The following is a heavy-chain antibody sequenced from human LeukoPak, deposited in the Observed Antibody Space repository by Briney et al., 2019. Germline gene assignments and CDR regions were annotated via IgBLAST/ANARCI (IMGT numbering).Heavy chain of an antibody. CDR1: GFTFRNYV. CDR2: ISYDGSNE. Sequence: GGSLGLSCAASGFTFRNYVIHWVRQAPGKGLEWVAVISYDGSNEYYADSVKGRFTISRDNSKNTLYLQMNSLRAEDTAMYYCASTNYRGGTTGYNWFDPWGQGTLVTVSS. J-gene: IGHJ5*02. V-gene: IGHV3-30-3*01. D-gene: IGHD1-26*01. CDR3: ASTNYRGGTTGYNWFDP.